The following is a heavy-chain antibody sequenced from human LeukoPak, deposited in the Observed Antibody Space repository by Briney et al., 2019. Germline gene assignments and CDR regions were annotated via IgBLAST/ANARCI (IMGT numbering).Heavy chain of an antibody. Sequence: ASVKASCKASGYTFTSYGISWVRQAPGQGLEWMGWISAYNGNTNYAQKLQGRVTMTTDTSTSTAYMELRSLRSDDTAVYYCARNRIVGATPLDYYGMDVWGQGTTVTVSS. CDR3: ARNRIVGATPLDYYGMDV. CDR1: GYTFTSYG. J-gene: IGHJ6*02. V-gene: IGHV1-18*01. D-gene: IGHD1-26*01. CDR2: ISAYNGNT.